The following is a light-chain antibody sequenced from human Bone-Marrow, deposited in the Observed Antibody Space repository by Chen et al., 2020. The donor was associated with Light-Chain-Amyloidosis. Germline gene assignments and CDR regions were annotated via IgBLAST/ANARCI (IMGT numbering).Light chain of an antibody. CDR3: ATWDDSLNSPV. Sequence: QSVLTQPPSASVTPGQRVTISCSGSSYNLGSNAISWYQHLPGTAPQLLIYSDIQRPSGVPDRFSGSKSGTSASLAISGLQSEDEANYYCATWDDSLNSPVFGGGTKLTVL. V-gene: IGLV1-44*01. J-gene: IGLJ3*02. CDR1: SYNLGSNA. CDR2: SDI.